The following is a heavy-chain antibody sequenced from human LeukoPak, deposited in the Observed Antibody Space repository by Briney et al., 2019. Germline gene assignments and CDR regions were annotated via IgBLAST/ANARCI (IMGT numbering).Heavy chain of an antibody. D-gene: IGHD2-8*02. CDR2: ISYDGSNK. J-gene: IGHJ4*02. CDR1: GFTFSSYG. Sequence: GGSLRLSCAASGFTFSSYGMHWVRQAPGKGLEWVAVISYDGSNKYYADSVKGRFTISRDNSENTLYLQMNSLRAEDTAVYYCAKLGGVDERIDYWGQGTLVTVSS. CDR3: AKLGGVDERIDY. V-gene: IGHV3-30*18.